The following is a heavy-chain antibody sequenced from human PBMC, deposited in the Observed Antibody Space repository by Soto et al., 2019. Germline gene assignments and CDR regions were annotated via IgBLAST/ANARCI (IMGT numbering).Heavy chain of an antibody. D-gene: IGHD2-2*01. CDR3: ARSLGYCSSTSCYAGERYYYYGMDV. CDR2: ISYDGSNK. V-gene: IGHV3-30-3*01. Sequence: GGSLRLSCAASGFTFSSYAMHWIRQAPGKGLEWVAVISYDGSNKYYADSVKGRFTISRDNSKNTLYLQMNSLRAEDTAVYYCARSLGYCSSTSCYAGERYYYYGMDVWGQGTTVTVSS. J-gene: IGHJ6*02. CDR1: GFTFSSYA.